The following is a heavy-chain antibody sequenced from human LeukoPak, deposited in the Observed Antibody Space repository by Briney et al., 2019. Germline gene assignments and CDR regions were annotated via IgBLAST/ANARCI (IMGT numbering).Heavy chain of an antibody. Sequence: SETLSLTCVVYGGSFSGYYWSWIRQPPGKGLEWIGEINHSGSTNYNPSSLKSRVTISVDTSKNQFSLKLSSVTAADTAVYYCATLTTPGWFNPWGQGTLVTVSS. J-gene: IGHJ5*02. CDR2: INHSGST. CDR3: ATLTTPGWFNP. D-gene: IGHD1-1*01. V-gene: IGHV4-34*01. CDR1: GGSFSGYY.